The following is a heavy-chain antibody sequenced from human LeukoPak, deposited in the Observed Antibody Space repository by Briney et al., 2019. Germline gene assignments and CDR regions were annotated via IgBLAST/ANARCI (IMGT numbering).Heavy chain of an antibody. Sequence: SETLSLTCTVSGGSISSYYWTWISQPAGEGLEWIGRITNSGGTNYNPSLKSRVTMSVDASKNQFFLKLTSVTAADTAVYYCAREGRRASPGYWGQGTLVTISS. CDR2: ITNSGGT. CDR1: GGSISSYY. V-gene: IGHV4-4*07. D-gene: IGHD6-6*01. CDR3: AREGRRASPGY. J-gene: IGHJ4*02.